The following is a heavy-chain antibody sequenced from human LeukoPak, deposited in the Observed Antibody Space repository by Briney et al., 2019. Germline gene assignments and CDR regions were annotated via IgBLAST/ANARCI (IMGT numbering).Heavy chain of an antibody. J-gene: IGHJ4*02. D-gene: IGHD3-22*01. CDR2: IWYDGSNK. V-gene: IGHV3-33*08. CDR3: ARNYYYDSTRLYYFDY. Sequence: PGGSLRLSCAASGFTFSNYWMHWVRQAPGKGLEWVAVIWYDGSNKYYADSVKGRFTISRDNSKNTLYLQMNSLRAEDTSVYYCARNYYYDSTRLYYFDYWGQGTLVTVSS. CDR1: GFTFSNYW.